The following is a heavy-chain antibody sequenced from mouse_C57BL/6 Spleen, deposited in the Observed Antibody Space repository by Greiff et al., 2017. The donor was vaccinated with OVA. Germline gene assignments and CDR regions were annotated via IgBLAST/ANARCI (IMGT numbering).Heavy chain of an antibody. V-gene: IGHV5-17*01. CDR1: GFTFSDYG. CDR2: ISSGSSTI. D-gene: IGHD2-1*01. CDR3: ARGYGNYEAWFAY. J-gene: IGHJ3*01. Sequence: EVKVVESGGGLVKPGGSLKLSCAASGFTFSDYGMHWVRQAPEKGLEWVAYISSGSSTIYYADTVKGRFTISRDNAKNTLFLQMTSLRSEDTAMYYCARGYGNYEAWFAYWGQGTLVTVSA.